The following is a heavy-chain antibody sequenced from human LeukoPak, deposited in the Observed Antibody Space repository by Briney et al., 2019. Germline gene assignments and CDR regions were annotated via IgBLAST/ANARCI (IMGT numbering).Heavy chain of an antibody. CDR1: GFTFSNYW. Sequence: GGSLRLSCVTSGFTFSNYWMTWVRQSPGKGLEWVTNIKQDASEIYYVDSVKGRFTISRDNAKNSLDLQMNSLRGEDTAVYYCARGGIRGVVCDRWGQGTLVTVSS. D-gene: IGHD3-10*01. CDR3: ARGGIRGVVCDR. CDR2: IKQDASEI. J-gene: IGHJ5*02. V-gene: IGHV3-7*01.